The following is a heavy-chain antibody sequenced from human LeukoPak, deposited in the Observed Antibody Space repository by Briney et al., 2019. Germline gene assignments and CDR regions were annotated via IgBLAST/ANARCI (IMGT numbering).Heavy chain of an antibody. CDR3: ARVASGYCSSTSCYDY. CDR2: LIPIFGTA. Sequence: SVKVSCKVSGGTFSSYAISWVRQAPGQGLEWMGGLIPIFGTANYAQKFQGRVTITADESTSTAYMELSSLRSEDTAVYYCARVASGYCSSTSCYDYWGQGTLVTVSS. CDR1: GGTFSSYA. V-gene: IGHV1-69*13. D-gene: IGHD2-2*01. J-gene: IGHJ4*02.